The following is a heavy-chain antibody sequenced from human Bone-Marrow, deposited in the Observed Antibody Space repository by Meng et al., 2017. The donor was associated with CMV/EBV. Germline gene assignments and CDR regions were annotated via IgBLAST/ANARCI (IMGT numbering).Heavy chain of an antibody. CDR3: AKDRAVHAYCSGGSCSQLLGLDV. D-gene: IGHD2-15*01. CDR2: ISYDGSNK. V-gene: IGHV3-30-3*01. J-gene: IGHJ6*02. CDR1: GFTFSSYA. Sequence: GESLKISCAASGFTFSSYAMHWVRQAPGKGREWVAVISYDGSNKYYADSVKGRFTISRDNSKNTLYLQMNSLRAEDTAVYYCAKDRAVHAYCSGGSCSQLLGLDVWGQGTTVTVSS.